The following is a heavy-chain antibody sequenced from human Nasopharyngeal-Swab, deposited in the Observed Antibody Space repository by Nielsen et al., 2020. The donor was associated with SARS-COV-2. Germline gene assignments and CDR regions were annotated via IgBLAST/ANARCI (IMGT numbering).Heavy chain of an antibody. J-gene: IGHJ6*04. D-gene: IGHD2-2*01. V-gene: IGHV3-48*02. Sequence: WIRQHPGKGLEGLSYISTSGNTVYYADTVKGRFTISRDNAENSLYLQMNSLRDEDTAVYYCARDRWSGGIVVVPAAKDVWGKGTTVTVSS. CDR3: ARDRWSGGIVVVPAAKDV. CDR2: ISTSGNTV.